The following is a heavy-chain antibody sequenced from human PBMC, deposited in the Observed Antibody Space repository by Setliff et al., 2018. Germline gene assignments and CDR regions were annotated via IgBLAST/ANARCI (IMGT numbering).Heavy chain of an antibody. V-gene: IGHV3-23*01. D-gene: IGHD6-13*01. CDR3: VKDVVGYSSTWPKRDYFDY. J-gene: IGHJ4*02. CDR2: ISDAALGI. CDR1: GFTFNTYA. Sequence: GGSLRLSCAASGFTFNTYAMSWVRQPPGKGLEWVSSISDAALGIYYADSVRGRFTISRDNSKKTLYLQMNSLGAEDTAAYYCVKDVVGYSSTWPKRDYFDYWGQGTLVTVSS.